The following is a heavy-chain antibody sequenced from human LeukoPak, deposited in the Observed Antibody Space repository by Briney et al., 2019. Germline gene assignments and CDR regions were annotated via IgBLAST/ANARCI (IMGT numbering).Heavy chain of an antibody. V-gene: IGHV3-21*01. CDR2: ISSSSSYI. Sequence: GGSLRLSCAASGFTFSSYSMNWVRQAPGKGLEWVSSISSSSSYIYYADSVKGRFTISRDNAKNSPYLQMNSLRAEDTAVYYCARGSNYDFWSGYPEDDYWGQGTLVTVSS. J-gene: IGHJ4*02. CDR3: ARGSNYDFWSGYPEDDY. D-gene: IGHD3-3*01. CDR1: GFTFSSYS.